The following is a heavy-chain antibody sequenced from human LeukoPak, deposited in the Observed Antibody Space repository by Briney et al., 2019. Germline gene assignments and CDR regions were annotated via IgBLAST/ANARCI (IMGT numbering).Heavy chain of an antibody. CDR3: ARYCSSTSCYANYYYGMDV. CDR2: INTNTGNP. V-gene: IGHV7-4-1*02. Sequence: GASVKVSCKASGYTFTSYAMNWVRQAPGQGLEWMGWINTNTGNPTYAQGFTGRFVFSLDTSVSTAYLQISSLKAEDTAVYYCARYCSSTSCYANYYYGMDVWGQGTTVTVSS. D-gene: IGHD2-2*01. CDR1: GYTFTSYA. J-gene: IGHJ6*02.